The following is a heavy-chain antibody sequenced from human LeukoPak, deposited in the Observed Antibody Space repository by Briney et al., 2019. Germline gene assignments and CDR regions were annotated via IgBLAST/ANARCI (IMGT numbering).Heavy chain of an antibody. Sequence: PSETLSLTCIVSGGSISSISSNNYHWGWIRQPPGKGLEWIGSIYYSGSTYYNPSLKSRVTISVDRSKNQFSLKLSSVTAADTAVYYCARVSDVIGDAFDIWGQGTMVTVSS. D-gene: IGHD3-16*02. CDR1: GGSISSISSNNYH. J-gene: IGHJ3*02. CDR2: IYYSGST. CDR3: ARVSDVIGDAFDI. V-gene: IGHV4-39*07.